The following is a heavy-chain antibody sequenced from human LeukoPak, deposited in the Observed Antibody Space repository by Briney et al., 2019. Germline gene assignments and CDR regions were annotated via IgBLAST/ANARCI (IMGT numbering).Heavy chain of an antibody. D-gene: IGHD3-9*01. V-gene: IGHV4-39*01. CDR1: GGSISSSTYY. J-gene: IGHJ5*02. CDR2: IYYSGST. Sequence: SETLSLTCTVSGGSISSSTYYWGWIRQPPGKGLEWIGSIYYSGSTYYNPPLKSRVTISVDTSKNQFSLKLSSVTAADTAVYYCARQTYDILTAFDPWGQGTLVTVSS. CDR3: ARQTYDILTAFDP.